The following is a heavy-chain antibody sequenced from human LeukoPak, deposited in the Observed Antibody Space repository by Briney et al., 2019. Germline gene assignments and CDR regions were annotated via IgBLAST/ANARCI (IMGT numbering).Heavy chain of an antibody. V-gene: IGHV3-23*01. D-gene: IGHD3-3*01. J-gene: IGHJ4*02. CDR2: ISGSGGST. CDR1: GFTFSTSS. Sequence: GGSVRLSCAASGFTFSTSSMNWVRQAPGKGLEWVSAISGSGGSTYYADSVKGRFTISRDNSKNTLYLQMNSLRAEDTAVYYCAKERDDFWSGYYNWGQGTLVTVSS. CDR3: AKERDDFWSGYYN.